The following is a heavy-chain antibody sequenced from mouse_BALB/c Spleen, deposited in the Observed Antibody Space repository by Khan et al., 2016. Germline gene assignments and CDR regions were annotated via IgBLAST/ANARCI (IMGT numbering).Heavy chain of an antibody. CDR2: IDPENGGT. V-gene: IGHV1-15*01. J-gene: IGHJ2*01. CDR3: TRKGIFYGNYDFDS. CDR1: GYTFSDYE. Sequence: QVQLQQSGAELVRPGASVTLSCKASGYTFSDYEMHWVKQTPVHGLEWIGAIDPENGGTAYNQKFKGQAELTAGRSSSTAYMELRSLTSEDSAVYYCTRKGIFYGNYDFDSWGQGTTLTVSS. D-gene: IGHD2-1*01.